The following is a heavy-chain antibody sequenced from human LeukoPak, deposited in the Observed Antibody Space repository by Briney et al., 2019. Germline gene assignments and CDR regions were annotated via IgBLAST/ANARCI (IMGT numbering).Heavy chain of an antibody. Sequence: SETQSLTCTVSGGSISSDYWSWIRQPPGKGLEWIGYIYYSGSTNYNPTLKSRVTISVDTSKTHFSLKLTSVTAADTAVYYCARHDVVSRAFDIWGPGTMVTVSS. J-gene: IGHJ3*02. CDR3: ARHDVVSRAFDI. D-gene: IGHD2-15*01. V-gene: IGHV4-59*01. CDR1: GGSISSDY. CDR2: IYYSGST.